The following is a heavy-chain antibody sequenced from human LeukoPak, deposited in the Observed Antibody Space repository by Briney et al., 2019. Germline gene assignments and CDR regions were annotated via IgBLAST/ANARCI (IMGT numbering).Heavy chain of an antibody. CDR1: GFTFSSYA. CDR2: ISYDGSNK. D-gene: IGHD3-22*01. J-gene: IGHJ4*02. V-gene: IGHV3-30-3*01. Sequence: GGSLRLSCAASGFTFSSYAMHWVRQAPGKGLEWVAVISYDGSNKYYADSVEGRFTISRDNSKNTLYLQMNSLRAEDTAVYCCARDGRMGDSDEFDYWGQGTLVTVSS. CDR3: ARDGRMGDSDEFDY.